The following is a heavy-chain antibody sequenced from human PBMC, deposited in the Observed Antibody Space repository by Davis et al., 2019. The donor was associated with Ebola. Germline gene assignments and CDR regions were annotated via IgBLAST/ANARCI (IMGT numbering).Heavy chain of an antibody. J-gene: IGHJ6*02. CDR2: IKQDGSEK. V-gene: IGHV3-7*01. Sequence: GESLKISCAASGFTFSNAWMSWVRQAPGKGLEWVANIKQDGSEKYYVDSVKGRFTISRDNSKNTLYLQMNSLRAEDTAVYYCARDPKYCSSTSCSPVNYYYGMDVWGQGTTVTVSS. D-gene: IGHD2-2*01. CDR1: GFTFSNAW. CDR3: ARDPKYCSSTSCSPVNYYYGMDV.